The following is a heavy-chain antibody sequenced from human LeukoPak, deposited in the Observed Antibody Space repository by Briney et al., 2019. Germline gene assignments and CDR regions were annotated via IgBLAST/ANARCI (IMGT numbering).Heavy chain of an antibody. J-gene: IGHJ3*02. V-gene: IGHV1-18*01. Sequence: ASVKVSCKASGYTFTSYGISWVRQAPGQGLEWMGWISAYNGNTNYAQKFQGRVTITADKSTSTAYMELSSLRSEDTAVYYCARESGGSYHSDAFDIWGQGTMVTVSS. CDR3: ARESGGSYHSDAFDI. CDR1: GYTFTSYG. D-gene: IGHD1-26*01. CDR2: ISAYNGNT.